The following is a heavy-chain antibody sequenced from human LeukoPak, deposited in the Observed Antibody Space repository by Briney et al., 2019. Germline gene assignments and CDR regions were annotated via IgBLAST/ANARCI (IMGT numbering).Heavy chain of an antibody. D-gene: IGHD3-22*01. CDR1: GFTFDDYA. CDR2: ISGDGGST. J-gene: IGHJ5*02. Sequence: QTGGSLRLSCAASGFTFDDYAIHWVRQAPGKGLEWVSLISGDGGSTYYADSVKGRFTISRDNSKNSLYLQMNSLRTEHTALYYCAKDIDNPGFSHWFDPWGQGTLVTVSS. V-gene: IGHV3-43*02. CDR3: AKDIDNPGFSHWFDP.